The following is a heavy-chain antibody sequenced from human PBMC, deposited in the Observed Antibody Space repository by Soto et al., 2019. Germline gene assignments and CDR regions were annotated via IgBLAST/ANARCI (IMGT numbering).Heavy chain of an antibody. V-gene: IGHV3-23*01. CDR2: ISGSGGST. J-gene: IGHJ6*03. CDR1: GFTFSSYA. D-gene: IGHD3-10*01. CDR3: AKYGSGSYAYYYYYMYV. Sequence: EVQLLESGGGLVQPGGSLRLSCAASGFTFSSYAMSWVRQAPGKGLEWVSAISGSGGSTYYADSVKGRFTISRDNSKNTLYLQMNSLRAEDTAVYYCAKYGSGSYAYYYYYMYVWGKGTTVTVSS.